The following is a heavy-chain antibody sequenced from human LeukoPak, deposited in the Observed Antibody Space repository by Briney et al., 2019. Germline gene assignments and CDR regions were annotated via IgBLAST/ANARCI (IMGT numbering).Heavy chain of an antibody. CDR3: ARDLGRYDSNQGPLDAFDI. J-gene: IGHJ3*02. V-gene: IGHV3-53*01. Sequence: PGGSLRLSCAASGFTVSSNYMSWVRQAPGKGLEWVSVIYSAGSTYYADSVKGRFTISRDNSKNTLYLQMNSLRAEDTAIYYCARDLGRYDSNQGPLDAFDIRGLGTMVTVSS. D-gene: IGHD3-22*01. CDR2: IYSAGST. CDR1: GFTVSSNY.